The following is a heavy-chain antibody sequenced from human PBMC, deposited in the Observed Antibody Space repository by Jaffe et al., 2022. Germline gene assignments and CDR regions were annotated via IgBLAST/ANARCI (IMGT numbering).Heavy chain of an antibody. D-gene: IGHD3-10*01. J-gene: IGHJ4*02. Sequence: QVQLVQSGAEVKKPGASVKVSCKASGYTFTGYYMHWVRQAPGQGLEWMGWINPNSGGTNYAQKFQGRVTMTRDTSISTAYMELSRLRSDDTAVYYCARGRQLLWFGELTITDLDYWGQGTLVTVSS. CDR1: GYTFTGYY. V-gene: IGHV1-2*02. CDR2: INPNSGGT. CDR3: ARGRQLLWFGELTITDLDY.